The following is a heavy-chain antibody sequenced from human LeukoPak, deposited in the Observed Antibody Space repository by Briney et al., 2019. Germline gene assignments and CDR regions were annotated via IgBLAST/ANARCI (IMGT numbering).Heavy chain of an antibody. D-gene: IGHD2-15*01. CDR1: GFTFSNYG. CDR3: ATPLPYCSGGTCYSLDY. J-gene: IGHJ4*02. CDR2: ISFDGSNK. V-gene: IGHV3-30*03. Sequence: GGSLRLSCAASGFTFSNYGMHWVRQAPGKGLEWVAVISFDGSNKYYADSVKGRFTISRDNSKNTLYLQMNSLRAEDTAVYYCATPLPYCSGGTCYSLDYWGQGTLVTVSS.